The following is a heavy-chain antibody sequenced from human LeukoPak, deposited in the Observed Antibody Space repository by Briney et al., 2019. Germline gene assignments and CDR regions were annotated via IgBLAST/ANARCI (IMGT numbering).Heavy chain of an antibody. CDR3: ARDGGATTVRGVATYDS. CDR1: GFTFSRYS. J-gene: IGHJ4*02. D-gene: IGHD3-10*01. V-gene: IGHV3-48*04. Sequence: HPGGSLRLSCAASGFTFSRYSMNWVRQAPGKGLEWVSYISRSSSTIHYADSVKGRFTISRDNAKSSLFLQMNSLRAEDTAVYCARDGGATTVRGVATYDSWGQGTLVTVSS. CDR2: ISRSSSTI.